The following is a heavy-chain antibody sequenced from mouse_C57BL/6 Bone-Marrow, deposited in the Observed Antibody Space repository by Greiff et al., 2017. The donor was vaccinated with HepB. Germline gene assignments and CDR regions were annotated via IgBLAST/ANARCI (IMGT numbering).Heavy chain of an antibody. V-gene: IGHV14-3*01. Sequence: EVQLQESVAELVRPGASVKLSCTASGFNIKNTYMHWVKQRPEQGLEWIGRIDPANGNTKYAPKFQGKATITADTSSNTAYLQLSSLTSEDTAIYYCASVYYGSRVYFDVWGTGTTVTVSS. D-gene: IGHD1-1*01. CDR2: IDPANGNT. CDR3: ASVYYGSRVYFDV. J-gene: IGHJ1*03. CDR1: GFNIKNTY.